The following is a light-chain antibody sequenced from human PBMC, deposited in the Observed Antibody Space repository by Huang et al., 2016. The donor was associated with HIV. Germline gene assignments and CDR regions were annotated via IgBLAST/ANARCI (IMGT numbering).Light chain of an antibody. CDR3: QQLTSYPIT. CDR2: AAS. J-gene: IGKJ5*01. Sequence: IQLTQSPSSLSASVGDRVTSTCRATQGISIDLACYQQKPGKAPKLLIDAASTMHSGVPSRFSGSGSGTDFTLTSSSLQPEDFAAYYCQQLTSYPITFGQGTRLEIK. V-gene: IGKV1-9*01. CDR1: QGISID.